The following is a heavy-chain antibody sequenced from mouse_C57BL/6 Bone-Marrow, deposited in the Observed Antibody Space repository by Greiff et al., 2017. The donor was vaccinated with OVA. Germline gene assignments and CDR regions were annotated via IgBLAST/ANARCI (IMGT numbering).Heavy chain of an antibody. CDR2: FYPGSGSI. J-gene: IGHJ4*01. V-gene: IGHV1-62-2*01. CDR1: GYTFTEYT. Sequence: VKVVASGAELVKPGASVKLSCKASGYTFTEYTIHWVKQRSGQGLEWIGWFYPGSGSIKYNEKFKDKATLTADKSSSTVYMGLSRLTSEDSAVYFCARHERDYYGMDYWGQGTSVTVSS. CDR3: ARHERDYYGMDY.